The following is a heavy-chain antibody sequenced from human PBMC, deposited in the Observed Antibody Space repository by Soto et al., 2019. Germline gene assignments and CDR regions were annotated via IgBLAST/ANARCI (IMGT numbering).Heavy chain of an antibody. V-gene: IGHV4-34*01. CDR1: GGSFSGYY. CDR3: ARGREEDCSGGSCYFSDY. Sequence: SETLSLTCAVYGGSFSGYYWSWIRQPPGKGLEWIGEINHSGSTNYNPSLKSRVTISVDTSKNQFSLKLSSVTAADTAVYYCARGREEDCSGGSCYFSDYWGQGTLVTVSS. J-gene: IGHJ4*02. D-gene: IGHD2-15*01. CDR2: INHSGST.